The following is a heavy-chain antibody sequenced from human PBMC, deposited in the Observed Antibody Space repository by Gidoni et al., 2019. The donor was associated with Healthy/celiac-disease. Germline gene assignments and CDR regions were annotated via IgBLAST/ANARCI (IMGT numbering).Heavy chain of an antibody. Sequence: QVQLQQWGAGLWKPPETLSLTCAVYGGSCSGYYWSWIRQPPGKGLEWIGEINHSGSTNYNPSLKSRVTISVDTSKNQFSLKLSSVTAADTAVYYCARRQYSYDSSGYYYLKYPRPFDYWGQGTLVTVSS. CDR2: INHSGST. CDR1: GGSCSGYY. CDR3: ARRQYSYDSSGYYYLKYPRPFDY. J-gene: IGHJ4*02. D-gene: IGHD3-22*01. V-gene: IGHV4-34*01.